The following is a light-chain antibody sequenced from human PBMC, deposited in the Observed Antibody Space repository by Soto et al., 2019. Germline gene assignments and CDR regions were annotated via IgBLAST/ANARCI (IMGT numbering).Light chain of an antibody. V-gene: IGKV1-5*03. CDR1: QSISSY. Sequence: DIQMTQSPSTLSASVGDRVTIACRASQSISSYLAWYQQKPGKAPHLLIYKSSNLASGVPSRFTGGGSGKDFTLTINCLQPDEYATYFYQQYNSYSYTFGQGTKLEIK. CDR2: KSS. J-gene: IGKJ2*01. CDR3: QQYNSYSYT.